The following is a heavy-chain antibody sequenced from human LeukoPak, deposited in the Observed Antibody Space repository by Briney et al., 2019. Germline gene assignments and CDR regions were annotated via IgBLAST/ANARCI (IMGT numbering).Heavy chain of an antibody. V-gene: IGHV3-30*04. CDR3: ARGGIAVAGPTGGPGFDY. CDR1: GFTFSSYA. Sequence: GGSLRLSCAASGFTFSSYAMHWVRRAPGKGLEWVAVISYDGSNKYYADSVKGRFTISRDNSKNTLYLQMNSLRAEDTAVYYCARGGIAVAGPTGGPGFDYWGQGTLVTVSS. CDR2: ISYDGSNK. D-gene: IGHD6-19*01. J-gene: IGHJ4*02.